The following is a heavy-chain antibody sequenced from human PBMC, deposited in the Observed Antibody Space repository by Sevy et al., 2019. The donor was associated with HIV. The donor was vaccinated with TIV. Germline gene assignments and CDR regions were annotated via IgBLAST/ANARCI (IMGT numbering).Heavy chain of an antibody. J-gene: IGHJ4*02. CDR1: GFTFSPYW. V-gene: IGHV3-7*01. CDR2: IRPDGSDK. Sequence: GGSLRLSCAASGFTFSPYWMTWVRQAPGKGLEWVANIRPDGSDKYYVDSVKGRFTISRANAKNPSYLQMNSLRADDTAMFYCARGVGLDCWGQGALVTVSS. CDR3: ARGVGLDC. D-gene: IGHD1-26*01.